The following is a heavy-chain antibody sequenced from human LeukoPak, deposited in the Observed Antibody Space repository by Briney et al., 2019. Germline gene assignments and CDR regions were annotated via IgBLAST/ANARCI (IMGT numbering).Heavy chain of an antibody. CDR1: GFTFSSYS. V-gene: IGHV3-21*01. Sequence: GGSLRLSCAASGFTFSSYSMNWVRQAPGKGLEWVSSISSSSSYIYYADSVKGRFTISRDNAKNSLYLQMNSLRAEDTAVYYCARVTGYCSGGSCSENDYWGQGTLVTVSS. J-gene: IGHJ4*02. CDR3: ARVTGYCSGGSCSENDY. D-gene: IGHD2-15*01. CDR2: ISSSSSYI.